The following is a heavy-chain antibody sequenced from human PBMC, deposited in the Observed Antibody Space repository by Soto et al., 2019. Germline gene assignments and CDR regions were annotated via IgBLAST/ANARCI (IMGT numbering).Heavy chain of an antibody. CDR2: ISGFNGQT. CDR3: ARVDPRGVAVVLDY. CDR1: GNTFASHG. D-gene: IGHD3-22*01. V-gene: IGHV1-18*01. Sequence: QVQLVQSGPEVKKPGASVKVSCKSSGNTFASHGFSWVRQAPGQGLEWMGWISGFNGQTNYALKFQGRVTLTTDTSTSTAYMELRSLRSYDTAVYFCARVDPRGVAVVLDYGGQGTLVTVSS. J-gene: IGHJ4*02.